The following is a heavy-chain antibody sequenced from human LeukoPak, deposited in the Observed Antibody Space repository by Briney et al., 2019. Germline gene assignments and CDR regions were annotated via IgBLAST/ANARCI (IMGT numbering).Heavy chain of an antibody. Sequence: GGSVKVSCKASGYTFTNNYLHWVRQAPGRGVEWMGMIYPRDGSTSYAQNFQGRVTVTRDTSTTTVHMELRGLRPEDTAVYYCARDQEGFDYWGQGTVVTVSS. CDR1: GYTFTNNY. J-gene: IGHJ4*02. CDR2: IYPRDGST. V-gene: IGHV1-46*01. CDR3: ARDQEGFDY.